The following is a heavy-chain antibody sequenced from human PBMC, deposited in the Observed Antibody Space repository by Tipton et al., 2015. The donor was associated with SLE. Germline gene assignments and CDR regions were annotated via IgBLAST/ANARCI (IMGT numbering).Heavy chain of an antibody. D-gene: IGHD6-13*01. Sequence: TLSLTCTVSGGSISSYYWSWIRQPPGKGLEWIGYIYYSGSTNYNPSLKSRVTISVDTSKNQFSLKLSSVTAADTAVYYCARGISGSSTHYFDYWGQGTLVTVSS. CDR1: GGSISSYY. V-gene: IGHV4-59*12. CDR3: ARGISGSSTHYFDY. CDR2: IYYSGST. J-gene: IGHJ4*02.